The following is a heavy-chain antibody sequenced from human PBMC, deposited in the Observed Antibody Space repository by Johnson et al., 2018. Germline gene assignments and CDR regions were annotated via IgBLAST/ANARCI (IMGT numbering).Heavy chain of an antibody. CDR2: INSDGSST. CDR1: GFTFSSYW. Sequence: EVQLVETGGGVVQPGRSLRLSCAASGFTFSSYWMHWVRQAPGKGLVWVSRINSDGSSTSYADSVKGRFTISRDNAKNTLYLQMNSLRAEDTAVYYCARSAFTVSPWDAFDIWGQGTMVTVSS. CDR3: ARSAFTVSPWDAFDI. J-gene: IGHJ3*02. V-gene: IGHV3-74*01. D-gene: IGHD4-17*01.